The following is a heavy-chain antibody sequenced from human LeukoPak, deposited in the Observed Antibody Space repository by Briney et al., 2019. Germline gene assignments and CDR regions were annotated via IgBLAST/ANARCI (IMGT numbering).Heavy chain of an antibody. CDR3: SRDPRLLDI. D-gene: IGHD2-15*01. CDR2: ISGSCGIV. V-gene: IGHV3-11*01. Sequence: GGSLRLSCAASGFTFSDYYMSWIRQAPGKGLECISYISGSCGIVNYADSVKGRFTISRDNAKNSLFLQMNSLRAEDRAIYYCSRDPRLLDIWGRGTMVTISS. J-gene: IGHJ3*02. CDR1: GFTFSDYY.